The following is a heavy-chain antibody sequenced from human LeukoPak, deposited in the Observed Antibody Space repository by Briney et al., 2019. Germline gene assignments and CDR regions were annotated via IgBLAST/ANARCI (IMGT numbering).Heavy chain of an antibody. D-gene: IGHD3-10*01. J-gene: IGHJ4*02. V-gene: IGHV3-33*01. CDR1: GFTFSSYG. Sequence: GRSLRLSCAASGFTFSSYGMHWVRQAPGKGLGWVAVIWYDGSNKYYADSVKGRFTISRDNSKNTLYLQMNSLRAEDTAVYYCARDRRRYYGSGSYWADYWGQGTLVTVSS. CDR3: ARDRRRYYGSGSYWADY. CDR2: IWYDGSNK.